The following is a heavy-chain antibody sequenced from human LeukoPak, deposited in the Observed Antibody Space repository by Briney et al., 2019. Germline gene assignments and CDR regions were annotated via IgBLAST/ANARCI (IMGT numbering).Heavy chain of an antibody. J-gene: IGHJ4*02. CDR3: ARVKVRSGYQTYYFDY. CDR2: ISSSSSYI. D-gene: IGHD3-22*01. CDR1: GFTFSSYS. V-gene: IGHV3-21*01. Sequence: GGSLRLSCAASGFTFSSYSMNWVRQAPGKGLEWVSSISSSSSYIYYADSAKGRFTISRDNAKNSLYLQMNSLRAEDTAVYYCARVKVRSGYQTYYFDYWGQGTLVTVSS.